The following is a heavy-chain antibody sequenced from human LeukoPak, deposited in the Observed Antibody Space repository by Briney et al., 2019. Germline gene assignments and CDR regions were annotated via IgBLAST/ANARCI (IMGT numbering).Heavy chain of an antibody. Sequence: PSGTLSLTCSVSGGSVSNYYWSWIRQPAGKGLEWIGRIYPSGTTHYNPSLKSRVTMSVDTSKNQFSLKLISVTAADTAVYYCADDYGDWGQGTLVTVSS. V-gene: IGHV4-4*07. CDR1: GGSVSNYY. J-gene: IGHJ4*02. D-gene: IGHD4-17*01. CDR3: ADDYGD. CDR2: IYPSGTT.